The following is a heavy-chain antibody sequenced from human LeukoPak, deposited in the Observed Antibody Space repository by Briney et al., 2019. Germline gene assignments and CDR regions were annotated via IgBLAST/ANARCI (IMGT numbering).Heavy chain of an antibody. J-gene: IGHJ5*02. CDR3: ARHYGP. CDR1: GGSINSYY. V-gene: IGHV4-59*08. CDR2: IYYSGST. Sequence: SETLSLTCTVSGGSINSYYWSWIRQPPGKGLEWIGYIYYSGSTNYNPSLKSRVTISVDTSKNQFSLKLNSVTAADTAVYYCARHYGPWGQGTLVTVFS. D-gene: IGHD3-10*01.